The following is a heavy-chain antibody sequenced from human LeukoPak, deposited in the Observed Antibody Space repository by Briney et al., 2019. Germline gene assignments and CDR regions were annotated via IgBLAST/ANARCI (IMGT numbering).Heavy chain of an antibody. CDR1: GYTFTSYG. CDR3: ARVYYDILTGYPYTYISSFDY. Sequence: GASVKVSCKASGYTFTSYGISWVRQAPGQGLEWMGWISAYNGNTNYAQKLQGRVTMTTDTSTSTAYMELRSLRSDDTAVYYCARVYYDILTGYPYTYISSFDYWGQGTLVTVSS. J-gene: IGHJ4*02. CDR2: ISAYNGNT. D-gene: IGHD3-9*01. V-gene: IGHV1-18*01.